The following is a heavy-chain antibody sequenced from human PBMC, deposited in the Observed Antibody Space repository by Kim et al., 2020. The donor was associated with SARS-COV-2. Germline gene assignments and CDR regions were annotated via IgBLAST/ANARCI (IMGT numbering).Heavy chain of an antibody. D-gene: IGHD3-22*01. V-gene: IGHV3-74*01. CDR3: YFYYDSSAPGGH. CDR1: GFTFSSYW. Sequence: GGSLRLSCAASGFTFSSYWMNWVRQAPGKGLVWVSVINSDGSTTNYADSVKGRFTISRDNAKNTLYLQMNSLRAEDTAVYYCYFYYDSSAPGGHWGQGTLVTVSP. J-gene: IGHJ4*02. CDR2: INSDGSTT.